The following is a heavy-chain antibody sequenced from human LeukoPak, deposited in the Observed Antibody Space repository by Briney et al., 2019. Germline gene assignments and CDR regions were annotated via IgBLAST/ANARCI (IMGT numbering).Heavy chain of an antibody. D-gene: IGHD3-16*01. CDR3: ARFTYTTRPSDV. CDR2: IYSSGST. CDR1: GGSISGYY. V-gene: IGHV4-4*09. J-gene: IGHJ6*04. Sequence: SETLSLTCSVSGGSISGYYWSWIRQPPGQTLEWIGYIYSSGSTNYNPSLQSRVTMSVDTSMSQFSLRLSSVTAADTAVYYCARFTYTTRPSDVWGKGTTVTVSS.